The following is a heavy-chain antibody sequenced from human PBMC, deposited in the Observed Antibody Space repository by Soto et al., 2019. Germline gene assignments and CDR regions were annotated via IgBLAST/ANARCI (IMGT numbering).Heavy chain of an antibody. CDR1: GGTFSSYV. D-gene: IGHD3-10*02. CDR2: ITPIFGTT. V-gene: IGHV1-69*12. CDR3: ARLPRVMLPTLEGGLDV. Sequence: VQLVQSGAEVKKAGSSVKVSCKSSGGTFSSYVISWVRQAPGRGLEWMGGITPIFGTTNYAQKFEGRVTITADESTTTAYLELNSLISEDTAVYYCARLPRVMLPTLEGGLDVWGQGTMVTVFS. J-gene: IGHJ6*02.